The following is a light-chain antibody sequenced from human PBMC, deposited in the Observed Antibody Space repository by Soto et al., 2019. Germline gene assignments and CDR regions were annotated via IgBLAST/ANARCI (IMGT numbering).Light chain of an antibody. Sequence: DIQMTQSPSSLSASVGDRVTITCRASQTISSWLAWYQQKPGKAPKLLIYKASTLKSGVPSRFSGSGSGTDFTLAISSLQPEDSATYYCQQYNSYPWTFGQGTKVDIK. CDR1: QTISSW. V-gene: IGKV1-5*03. CDR2: KAS. J-gene: IGKJ1*01. CDR3: QQYNSYPWT.